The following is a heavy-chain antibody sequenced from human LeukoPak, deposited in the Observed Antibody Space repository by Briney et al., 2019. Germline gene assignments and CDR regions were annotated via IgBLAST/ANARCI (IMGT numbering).Heavy chain of an antibody. CDR2: IGSGGSP. J-gene: IGHJ4*02. D-gene: IGHD5-18*01. V-gene: IGHV3-23*01. Sequence: GGSLRLSCEASGFTFGSHAMYWVRQAPGKGLEWVAGIGSGGSPHYADPVKGRFIISRDNSRNTVYLQINSLRAEDTAVYYCGKTTVGYSSGQKPAWPVDYWGQGTLVTVSS. CDR1: GFTFGSHA. CDR3: GKTTVGYSSGQKPAWPVDY.